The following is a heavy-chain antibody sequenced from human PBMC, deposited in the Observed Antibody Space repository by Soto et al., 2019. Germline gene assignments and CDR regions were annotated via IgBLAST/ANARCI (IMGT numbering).Heavy chain of an antibody. D-gene: IGHD5-12*01. Sequence: QVQLVQSGPEMKKPGASVKLSCKASGITYNTYAIHWVRQAPGQGLEWMGWINAGNGDTRFSQNFQGRVTLTRDTSASTVYMDLDSLKSEDTGVYYCASAISGYVTWGQGTLVTVSS. V-gene: IGHV1-3*01. J-gene: IGHJ4*02. CDR3: ASAISGYVT. CDR1: GITYNTYA. CDR2: INAGNGDT.